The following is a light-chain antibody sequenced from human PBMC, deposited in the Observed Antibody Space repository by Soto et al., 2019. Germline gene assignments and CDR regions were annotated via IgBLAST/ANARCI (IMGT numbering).Light chain of an antibody. CDR3: VAWDDSLSGRV. J-gene: IGLJ3*02. CDR1: SSSIGSNY. V-gene: IGLV1-47*01. Sequence: QSVLTQPPSASGTPGQTVTISCSGTSSSIGSNYVYWYQQFPGTAPKLLIYRNNQRPSGVPDRFSGSKSGTSASLAISGLRSEDEADYYCVAWDDSLSGRVFGGGTKLTVL. CDR2: RNN.